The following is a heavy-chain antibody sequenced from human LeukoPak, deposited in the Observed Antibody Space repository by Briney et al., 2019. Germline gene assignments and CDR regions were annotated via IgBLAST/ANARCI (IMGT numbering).Heavy chain of an antibody. J-gene: IGHJ4*02. CDR2: IYTGGNT. V-gene: IGHV4-61*02. CDR3: ARSTGSTMFIDY. D-gene: IGHD3-10*02. Sequence: SQTLSLTCTVSGDSISYGSYYWSWIRQPAGKGLEWIGRIYTGGNTNYNPSLKSRVAISVDTSKNQFSLKLSSVTAAGTAVYYCARSTGSTMFIDYWGQGTLVTVSS. CDR1: GDSISYGSYY.